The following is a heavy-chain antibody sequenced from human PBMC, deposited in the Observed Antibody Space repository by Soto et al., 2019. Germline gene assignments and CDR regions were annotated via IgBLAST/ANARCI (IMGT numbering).Heavy chain of an antibody. Sequence: QVQLVESGGGVVQPGRSLRLSCEASGFTFSSYAMHWVRQAPGKGLEWVAVISYDGSNKYYADSVKGRFTSSRDNSKNTLYLQMNSLRAEDTAVYYCARDFDYYYDGMDVWGQGTTVTVSS. D-gene: IGHD3-3*01. CDR1: GFTFSSYA. CDR2: ISYDGSNK. J-gene: IGHJ6*02. CDR3: ARDFDYYYDGMDV. V-gene: IGHV3-30*14.